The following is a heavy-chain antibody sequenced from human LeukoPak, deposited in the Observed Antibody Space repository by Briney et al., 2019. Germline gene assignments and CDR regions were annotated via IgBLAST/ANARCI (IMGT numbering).Heavy chain of an antibody. CDR3: ATDLHFGYCTATSCANY. D-gene: IGHD2-2*03. J-gene: IGHJ4*02. Sequence: PGGSLRLSCAASGFTFISSWMTWVRQAPGKGLKWVGRMRSTPDGGATDYAAPVKGRFTISRDDSKNTLYLQMSSLRTEDTAVYYCATDLHFGYCTATSCANYWGQGTLVTVSS. V-gene: IGHV3-15*01. CDR2: MRSTPDGGAT. CDR1: GFTFISSW.